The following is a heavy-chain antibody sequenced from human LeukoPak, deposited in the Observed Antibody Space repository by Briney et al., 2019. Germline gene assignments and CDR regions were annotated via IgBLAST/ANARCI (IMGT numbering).Heavy chain of an antibody. J-gene: IGHJ4*02. D-gene: IGHD3/OR15-3a*01. V-gene: IGHV4-61*08. CDR1: GGSISSGGYY. CDR3: ARGVMLDQNLDY. Sequence: SETQSLTCTVSGGSISSGGYYWSWIRQHPGKGLEWIGYIYYSGSTNYNPSLKSRVTISVDTSKNQFSLKLSSVTAADTAVYYCARGVMLDQNLDYWGQGTLVTVSS. CDR2: IYYSGST.